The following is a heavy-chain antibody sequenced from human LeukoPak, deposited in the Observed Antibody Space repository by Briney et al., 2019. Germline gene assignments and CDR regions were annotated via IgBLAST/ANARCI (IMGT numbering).Heavy chain of an antibody. D-gene: IGHD3-22*01. CDR3: ARQSEQYYYDSSGYYYNWFDP. Sequence: SETQSLTCTVSGGSISSSSYYWGWIRQPPGKGLEWIGSIYYSGSTYYNPSLKSLVTISVDTSKNQFSLKLSSVTAADTAVYYCARQSEQYYYDSSGYYYNWFDPWGQGTLVTVSS. CDR1: GGSISSSSYY. J-gene: IGHJ5*02. V-gene: IGHV4-39*01. CDR2: IYYSGST.